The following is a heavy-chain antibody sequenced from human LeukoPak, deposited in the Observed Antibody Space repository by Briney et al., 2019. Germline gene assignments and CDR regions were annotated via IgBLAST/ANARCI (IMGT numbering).Heavy chain of an antibody. V-gene: IGHV3-7*01. CDR2: IEQDGSER. D-gene: IGHD3-22*01. Sequence: PGGSLRLSCAASGFTFSSYWMSWVRQAPGKGLEWVANIEQDGSERYYVDSVKGRFTISRDNAKNSLYLQMNSLRAEDTAVYYCARGYYYDSRGYYCDYWGQGTLVTVSS. CDR1: GFTFSSYW. J-gene: IGHJ4*02. CDR3: ARGYYYDSRGYYCDY.